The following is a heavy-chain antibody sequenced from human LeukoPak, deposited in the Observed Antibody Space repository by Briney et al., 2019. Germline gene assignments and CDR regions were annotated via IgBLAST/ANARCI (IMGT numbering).Heavy chain of an antibody. Sequence: ASVEVSCKASGYTFTRYGISWVRQAPGQGLEWMGWISAYNGNTNYAQKLQGRVTMTTDTSTSTAYMELRSLRSDDTAVYYCARGLSIDFWSGYYPGWFDPWGQGTLVTVSS. D-gene: IGHD3-3*01. CDR3: ARGLSIDFWSGYYPGWFDP. CDR2: ISAYNGNT. V-gene: IGHV1-18*01. J-gene: IGHJ5*02. CDR1: GYTFTRYG.